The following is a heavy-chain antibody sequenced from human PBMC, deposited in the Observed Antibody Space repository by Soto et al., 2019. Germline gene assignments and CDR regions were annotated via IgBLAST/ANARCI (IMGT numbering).Heavy chain of an antibody. CDR2: IYYSGST. Sequence: SETLSLTCTVSGGSISSYYWSWIRQPPGKGLKRIGYIYYSGSTNYNPSLKSRVTISVDTSKNQFSLQRSSVIAADTAVYYCAIIGPPYRYCSSTSCYPFDYLGQGTLVTVS. D-gene: IGHD2-2*01. V-gene: IGHV4-59*01. CDR3: AIIGPPYRYCSSTSCYPFDY. J-gene: IGHJ4*02. CDR1: GGSISSYY.